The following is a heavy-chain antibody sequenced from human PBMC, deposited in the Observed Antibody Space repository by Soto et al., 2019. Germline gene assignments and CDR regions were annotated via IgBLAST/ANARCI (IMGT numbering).Heavy chain of an antibody. CDR3: ASDLVGASDSYGLDV. Sequence: PGGSLRLSCAAPGFTFSNYGMHWVRQAPGEGLEWVAIIWHDGNNKYYADSVRGRFIISRDNSKNRLYLQMNSLRAGDTAVYYCASDLVGASDSYGLDVWGQGTPVTVSS. CDR2: IWHDGNNK. D-gene: IGHD1-26*01. J-gene: IGHJ6*02. CDR1: GFTFSNYG. V-gene: IGHV3-33*01.